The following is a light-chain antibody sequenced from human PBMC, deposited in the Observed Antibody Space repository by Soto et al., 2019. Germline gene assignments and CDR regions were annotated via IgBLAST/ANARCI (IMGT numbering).Light chain of an antibody. J-gene: IGKJ2*01. CDR3: HHYGTSPPNT. CDR2: DTS. Sequence: EIVLTQSPGTLSWSPGERATLSCRASQTLGTKYLAWYQQKPGQAPSLLIYDTSNRATGVPDRFSCSGSGTDFTLTISKLEPEDFAVYYCHHYGTSPPNTFGQGTKLEIK. CDR1: QTLGTKY. V-gene: IGKV3-20*01.